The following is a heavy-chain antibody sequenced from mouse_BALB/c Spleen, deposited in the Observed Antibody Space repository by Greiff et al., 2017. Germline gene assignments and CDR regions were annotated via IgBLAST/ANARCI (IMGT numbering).Heavy chain of an antibody. Sequence: QVQLKESGPGLVAPSQSLSITCTVSGFSLTSYGVSWVRQPPGKGLEWLGVIWGDGSTNYHSALISRLSISKDNSKSQVFLKLNSLQTDDTATYYCAKPAGATDYRYDGVYYAMDYWGQGTSVTVAS. CDR2: IWGDGST. D-gene: IGHD2-14*01. CDR3: AKPAGATDYRYDGVYYAMDY. CDR1: GFSLTSYG. V-gene: IGHV2-3*01. J-gene: IGHJ4*01.